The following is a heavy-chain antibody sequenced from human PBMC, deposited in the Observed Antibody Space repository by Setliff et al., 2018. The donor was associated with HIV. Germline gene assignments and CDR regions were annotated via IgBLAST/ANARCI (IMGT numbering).Heavy chain of an antibody. CDR1: GGTFGRFG. V-gene: IGHV1-69*05. CDR3: ARDYYGSGSYFILDY. Sequence: ASVKVSCKASGGTFGRFGISWVRQAPGQGLEWMGGIIPTFTRANYAQKFQARVIITTDKSTSTAFMELRSLRSDDTAVYYCARDYYGSGSYFILDYWGPGTLVTVS. CDR2: IIPTFTRA. D-gene: IGHD3-10*01. J-gene: IGHJ4*02.